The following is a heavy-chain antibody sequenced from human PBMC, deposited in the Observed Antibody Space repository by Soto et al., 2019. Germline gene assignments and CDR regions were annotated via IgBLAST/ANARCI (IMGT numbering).Heavy chain of an antibody. D-gene: IGHD3-3*01. Sequence: GGSLILSCAASGFTFSSYSMSWVRQAPGKGLEWVSAISGSGGSTYYADSVKGRFTIPRDNSKNTLYLQMNSLRAEDTAVYYCAKDLVITIFGVVSAFDYWGQGTLVTVSS. J-gene: IGHJ4*02. V-gene: IGHV3-23*01. CDR2: ISGSGGST. CDR1: GFTFSSYS. CDR3: AKDLVITIFGVVSAFDY.